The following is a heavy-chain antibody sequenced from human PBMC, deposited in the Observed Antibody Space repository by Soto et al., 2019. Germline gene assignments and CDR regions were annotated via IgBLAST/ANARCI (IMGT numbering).Heavy chain of an antibody. J-gene: IGHJ6*02. Sequence: ASVKVSCKASGYTFTSYGISWVRQAPGQGLEWMGWISAYNGNTNYAQKLQGRVTMTTDTSTSTAYMELRSLRSDDTAVYYCARVPINYDGSGSFEMAVWGQGTTVTVSS. D-gene: IGHD3-10*01. V-gene: IGHV1-18*01. CDR3: ARVPINYDGSGSFEMAV. CDR1: GYTFTSYG. CDR2: ISAYNGNT.